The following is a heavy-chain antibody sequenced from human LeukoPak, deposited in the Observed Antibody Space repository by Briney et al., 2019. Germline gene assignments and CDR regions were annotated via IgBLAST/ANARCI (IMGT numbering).Heavy chain of an antibody. Sequence: TSETLSLTCTVSGGSISDYYWTWVRQPPGKELEWIGYIYYSGSTKYNPSLNSRVTISVDTSKKQFSLKVNSVTAADTAVYYCARLSHPSGKGWFFDYWGQGTLVTVSS. CDR1: GGSISDYY. J-gene: IGHJ4*02. V-gene: IGHV4-59*01. D-gene: IGHD6-19*01. CDR3: ARLSHPSGKGWFFDY. CDR2: IYYSGST.